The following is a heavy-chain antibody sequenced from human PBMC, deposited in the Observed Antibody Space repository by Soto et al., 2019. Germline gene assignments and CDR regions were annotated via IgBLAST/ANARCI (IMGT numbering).Heavy chain of an antibody. CDR1: GFTFSSYA. D-gene: IGHD3-16*01. V-gene: IGHV3-23*01. Sequence: EVQLLESGGGLVQPGGSLRLSCAASGFTFSSYAMSWVRQAPGKGLEWVSGISGSGGSTYYADSVKGRFTISSESSKTTLYLQMKSLRAEETAVYYCAKVPAPPPPGIMTFGGVSADWGQGTLVTVSS. J-gene: IGHJ4*02. CDR3: AKVPAPPPPGIMTFGGVSAD. CDR2: ISGSGGST.